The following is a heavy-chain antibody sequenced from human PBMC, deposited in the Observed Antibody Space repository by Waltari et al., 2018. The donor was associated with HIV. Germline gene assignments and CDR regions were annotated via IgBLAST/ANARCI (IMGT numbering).Heavy chain of an antibody. D-gene: IGHD3-10*01. V-gene: IGHV4-39*01. Sequence: QLQLQESGPGLVKPSETLSLTCTVSGGSISSSSYYWGWIRQPPGKGLEWIGSIYYSGSTYYNPSLKSRVTISVDTSKNQFSLKLSSVTAADTAVYYCARLYPGEWGSGYWGQGTLVTISS. CDR2: IYYSGST. CDR3: ARLYPGEWGSGY. J-gene: IGHJ4*02. CDR1: GGSISSSSYY.